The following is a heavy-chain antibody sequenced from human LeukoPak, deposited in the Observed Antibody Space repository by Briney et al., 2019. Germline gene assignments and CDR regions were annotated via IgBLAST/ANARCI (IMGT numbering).Heavy chain of an antibody. CDR2: IYYSGST. CDR1: GGLISSYY. V-gene: IGHV4-59*08. D-gene: IGHD6-6*01. CDR3: ARQEQFGHQPLDY. Sequence: KPSETLSLTCTVSGGLISSYYWSWIRQLPGKGLEWIGYIYYSGSTNYNPSLKSRVTISVDTSKNQFSLKLSSVTAADTAVYYCARQEQFGHQPLDYWGQGTLVIVSS. J-gene: IGHJ4*02.